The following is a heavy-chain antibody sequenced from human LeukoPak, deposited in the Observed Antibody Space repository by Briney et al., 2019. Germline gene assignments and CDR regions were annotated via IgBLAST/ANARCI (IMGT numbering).Heavy chain of an antibody. Sequence: QPGGSLRLPCAASGFPFSSYAMSWARQAPGKGLDGVPAFSGSGGSTYYADSVKGRFTISRDNSKNTLYLQMNSRRAEETAVYYCAKSGYLRIFGVVDYWGQGTLVTVSS. CDR2: FSGSGGST. V-gene: IGHV3-23*01. CDR3: AKSGYLRIFGVVDY. D-gene: IGHD3-3*01. CDR1: GFPFSSYA. J-gene: IGHJ4*02.